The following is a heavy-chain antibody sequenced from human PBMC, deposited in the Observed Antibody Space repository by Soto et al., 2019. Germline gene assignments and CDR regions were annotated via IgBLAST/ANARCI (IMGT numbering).Heavy chain of an antibody. J-gene: IGHJ5*02. CDR3: ARDLYFYDSSGYYGWFDP. Sequence: ASVKVSCNASGYTFTSSSMHWVRQAPGQRLEWMGWINAGNGNTKYSQKFQGRVTITRDTSASTAYMELSSLRSEDTAVYYCARDLYFYDSSGYYGWFDPWGQGTLVTVSS. D-gene: IGHD3-22*01. CDR2: INAGNGNT. CDR1: GYTFTSSS. V-gene: IGHV1-3*01.